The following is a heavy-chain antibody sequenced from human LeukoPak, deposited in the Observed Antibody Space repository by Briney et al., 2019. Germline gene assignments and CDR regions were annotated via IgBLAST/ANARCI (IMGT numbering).Heavy chain of an antibody. V-gene: IGHV1-69*05. D-gene: IGHD6-13*01. CDR1: GGTFITYA. CDR2: IIPMFDTP. J-gene: IGHJ6*03. CDR3: AADGPGIPAPHYYYMDV. Sequence: GSSVKVSCKASGGTFITYAINWVRQAPGQGLEWMGGIIPMFDTPHYAQKFQERVTITRDMSTSTAYMELSSLRSEDTAVYYCAADGPGIPAPHYYYMDVWGKGTTVTVSS.